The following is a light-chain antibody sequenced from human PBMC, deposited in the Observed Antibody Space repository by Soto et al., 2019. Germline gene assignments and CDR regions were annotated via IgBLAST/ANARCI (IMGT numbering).Light chain of an antibody. CDR3: QQRSNWRIT. V-gene: IGKV3D-20*02. Sequence: EIVLTQSPGTLSLSPGERSTLSCGATQSVSSSHFAWYQQTPGQAPRLLIYDASNRETGIQARFSRSGSGTVCTRTISSLEPEDVSVYYCQQRSNWRITFGQGTRLEIK. CDR2: DAS. J-gene: IGKJ5*01. CDR1: QSVSSSH.